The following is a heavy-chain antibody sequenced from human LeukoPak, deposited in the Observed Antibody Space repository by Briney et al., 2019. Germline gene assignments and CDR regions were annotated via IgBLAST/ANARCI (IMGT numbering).Heavy chain of an antibody. CDR1: GYTFTSYG. J-gene: IGHJ4*02. CDR2: ISAYNGNT. Sequence: ASVKVSCKASGYTFTSYGISWVRQAPGQGLEWMGWISAYNGNTNYAQKLQGRVTMTTDTSTSTAYMELRSLRSDDTAVYYCARGSGVVVVAATPDVFDYWGQGTLVTVSS. D-gene: IGHD2-15*01. CDR3: ARGSGVVVVAATPDVFDY. V-gene: IGHV1-18*01.